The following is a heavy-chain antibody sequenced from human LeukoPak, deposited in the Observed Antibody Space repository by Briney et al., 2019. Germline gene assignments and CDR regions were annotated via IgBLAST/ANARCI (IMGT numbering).Heavy chain of an antibody. CDR1: GFSFSNYA. D-gene: IGHD6-19*01. J-gene: IGHJ4*02. V-gene: IGHV3-23*01. CDR3: AKDTGPIAVAGELFDY. Sequence: PGGSLRLSCAASGFSFSNYAMSWVRQAPGKGLEWVSAISGSGGSTYYADSVKGRFTISRDNSKNTLYLQMNSLRAEDTAVYYCAKDTGPIAVAGELFDYWGQGTLVTVSS. CDR2: ISGSGGST.